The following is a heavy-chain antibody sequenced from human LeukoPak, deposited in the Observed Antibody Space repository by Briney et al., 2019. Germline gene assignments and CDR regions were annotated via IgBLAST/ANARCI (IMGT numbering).Heavy chain of an antibody. J-gene: IGHJ3*02. Sequence: GGSLRLSCAASGFTFSSYSVNWVRQAPGKGLEWVSSISSSSSYIYYADSVKGRFTISRDNAKNSLYLQMNSLRAEDTAVYYCARLCYGSGRSDDAFDIWGQGTMVTVSS. CDR3: ARLCYGSGRSDDAFDI. CDR1: GFTFSSYS. V-gene: IGHV3-21*01. D-gene: IGHD3-10*01. CDR2: ISSSSSYI.